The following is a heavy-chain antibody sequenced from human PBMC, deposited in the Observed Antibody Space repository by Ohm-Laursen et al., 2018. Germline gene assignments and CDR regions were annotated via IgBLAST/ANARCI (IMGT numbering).Heavy chain of an antibody. Sequence: SLRLSCAAFGFTFSNAWMSWVRQAPGKGLEWVGRIRSKANSYATAYAASVKGRFTISRDDSKNTAYLQMNSLKTEDTAVYYCTRQRAKGLYYYYGMDVWGQGTTVTVSS. CDR2: IRSKANSYAT. CDR3: TRQRAKGLYYYYGMDV. D-gene: IGHD3/OR15-3a*01. J-gene: IGHJ6*02. V-gene: IGHV3-73*01. CDR1: GFTFSNAW.